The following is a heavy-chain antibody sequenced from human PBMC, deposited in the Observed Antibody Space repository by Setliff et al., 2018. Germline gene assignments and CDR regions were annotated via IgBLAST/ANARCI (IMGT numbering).Heavy chain of an antibody. V-gene: IGHV1-69*13. D-gene: IGHD6-13*01. CDR1: GGTFSSYA. J-gene: IGHJ5*02. Sequence: GASVKVSCKASGGTFSSYAISWVRQAPGQGLEWMGGIIPIFGTANYAQKFQGRVTITADESTSTAYMELSSLRSEDTAVYYCARDNRQQLVLAWFDPWGQGTLVTVSS. CDR2: IIPIFGTA. CDR3: ARDNRQQLVLAWFDP.